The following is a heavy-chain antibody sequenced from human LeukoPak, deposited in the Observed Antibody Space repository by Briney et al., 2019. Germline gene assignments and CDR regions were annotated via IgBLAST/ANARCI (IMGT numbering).Heavy chain of an antibody. J-gene: IGHJ4*02. CDR1: GFTFSSYW. D-gene: IGHD6-13*01. CDR3: ARVRGSSWTGNYFDY. CDR2: IKQDGSEK. V-gene: IGHV3-7*01. Sequence: GGSLRLSCAASGFTFSSYWMSWVRQAPGKGLEWVANIKQDGSEKYYVDSVKGRFTIPRDNAKNSLYLQMNSLRAEDTAVYYCARVRGSSWTGNYFDYWGQGTLVTVSS.